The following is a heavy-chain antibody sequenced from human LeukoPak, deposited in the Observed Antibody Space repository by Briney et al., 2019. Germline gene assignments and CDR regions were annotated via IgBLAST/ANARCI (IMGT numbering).Heavy chain of an antibody. CDR3: ARTYYYGSGSSTNWFDP. D-gene: IGHD3-10*01. Sequence: PSETLSLTCAVYGGSFSGYYWSWIRQPPGKGLEWIGEINHSGSTNYNPSPKSRVTISVDTSKNQFSLKLSSVTAADTAVYYCARTYYYGSGSSTNWFDPWGQGTLVTVSS. CDR1: GGSFSGYY. CDR2: INHSGST. J-gene: IGHJ5*02. V-gene: IGHV4-34*01.